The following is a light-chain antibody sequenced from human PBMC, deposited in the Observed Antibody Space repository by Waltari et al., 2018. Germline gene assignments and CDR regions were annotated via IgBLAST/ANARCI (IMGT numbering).Light chain of an antibody. J-gene: IGLJ1*01. CDR1: NIGSKS. CDR3: QVWDSSSVYV. Sequence: SYMLTQPPSVSVAPGKTARITCGGNNIGSKSVNWYQQKPGQAPVLVIDSDSDRPSGIPERFSGSNSGNTATLSVSRVEAGDEAVYYCQVWDSSSVYVFGSGTKVTVL. V-gene: IGLV3-21*04. CDR2: SDS.